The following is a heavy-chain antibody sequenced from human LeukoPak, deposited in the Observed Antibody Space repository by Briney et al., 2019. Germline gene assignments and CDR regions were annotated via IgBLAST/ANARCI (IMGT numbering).Heavy chain of an antibody. CDR2: IYSDGRT. J-gene: IGHJ4*02. D-gene: IGHD3-16*01. CDR1: GFTVSSNY. Sequence: PGGSLRLSCAASGFTVSSNYMSWVRQAPGKGLEWVSVIYSDGRTYYADSVKGRFTISRDNSKNTLYLETNSLRAEDTAVYYCAKVTGGDMITYGGLDYWGQGTLVTVSS. CDR3: AKVTGGDMITYGGLDY. V-gene: IGHV3-53*01.